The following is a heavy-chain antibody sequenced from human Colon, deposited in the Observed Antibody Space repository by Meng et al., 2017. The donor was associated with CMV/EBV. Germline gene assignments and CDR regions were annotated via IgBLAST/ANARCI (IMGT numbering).Heavy chain of an antibody. CDR2: IYAVGTP. CDR1: GFPIVSHY. V-gene: IGHV3-53*01. CDR3: VTGTTGYFDL. D-gene: IGHD1-7*01. Sequence: GGSLRLSCSASGFPIVSHYMAWVRQAPGKGLQWVSLIYAVGTPYHADSVKGRFTISRDNDRNIIDLQMSSLTADDTAIYYCVTGTTGYFDLWGQGTLVTVS. J-gene: IGHJ4*02.